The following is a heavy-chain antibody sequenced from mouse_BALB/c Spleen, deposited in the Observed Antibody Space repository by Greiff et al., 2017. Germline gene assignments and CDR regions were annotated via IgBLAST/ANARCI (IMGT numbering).Heavy chain of an antibody. CDR2: SRNKANDYTT. D-gene: IGHD2-1*01. V-gene: IGHV7-1*02. J-gene: IGHJ3*01. Sequence: EVQLVESGGGLVQPGGSLRLSCATSGFTFSDFYMEWVRQPPGKRLEWIAASRNKANDYTTEYSASVKGRFIVSRDTSQSILYLQMNALRAEDTAIYYGARGSTMVKAIFAYWGQGTLVTVSA. CDR3: ARGSTMVKAIFAY. CDR1: GFTFSDFY.